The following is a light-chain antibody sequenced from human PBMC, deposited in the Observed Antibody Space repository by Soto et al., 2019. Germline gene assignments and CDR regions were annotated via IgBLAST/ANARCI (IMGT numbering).Light chain of an antibody. J-gene: IGLJ1*01. V-gene: IGLV1-40*01. CDR3: QSYDRSLSGSF. CDR1: SSNIGAGSD. CDR2: GNT. Sequence: QSVLTQPPSISGAPGQRVTISCTGSSSNIGAGSDVHWYHQLPGTAPKLLIYGNTNRPSGVPDRFSGSGSATSASLTITGLQAEDEADYYCQSYDRSLSGSFFGTGTKVTV.